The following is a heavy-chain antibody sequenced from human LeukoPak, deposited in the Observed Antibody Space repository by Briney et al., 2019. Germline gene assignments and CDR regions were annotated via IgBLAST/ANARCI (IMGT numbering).Heavy chain of an antibody. J-gene: IGHJ4*02. CDR1: GYSISSGYY. CDR2: IYHSGST. Sequence: SETLSLTCAGSGYSISSGYYWGWIRQPPGKGLEWIGSIYHSGSTYYNPSLKSRVTISVDTSKNQFSLKLSSVTAADTAVYYCAREAVAGNNFDYWGQGTLVTVSS. D-gene: IGHD6-19*01. V-gene: IGHV4-38-2*02. CDR3: AREAVAGNNFDY.